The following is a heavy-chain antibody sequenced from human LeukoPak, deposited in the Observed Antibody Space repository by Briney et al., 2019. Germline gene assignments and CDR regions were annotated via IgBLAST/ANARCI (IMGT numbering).Heavy chain of an antibody. Sequence: GGALVLSWAASGFPFKSYWMHWVRQAPGKGLGWVSRINSDGSSTSYADSVKDRFTISRHNAKNTLYLQMNSLRAEDTAVYYCARESYYYDSSGYFRAFDIWGQGTMVTVSS. CDR2: INSDGSST. D-gene: IGHD3-22*01. V-gene: IGHV3-74*01. J-gene: IGHJ3*02. CDR1: GFPFKSYW. CDR3: ARESYYYDSSGYFRAFDI.